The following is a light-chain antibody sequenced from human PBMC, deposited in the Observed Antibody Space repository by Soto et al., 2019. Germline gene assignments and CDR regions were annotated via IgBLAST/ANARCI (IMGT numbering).Light chain of an antibody. CDR1: QSISSY. Sequence: DIQMTQSPSSLSASVGDRVTITCRASQSISSYLNWYQQKPGKAPKLLIYAASSLQSGVPSRFSGSGSGTDFTLTISSLQPEDFATYYCQQSYSTPRFGQGTK. J-gene: IGKJ1*01. V-gene: IGKV1-39*01. CDR2: AAS. CDR3: QQSYSTPR.